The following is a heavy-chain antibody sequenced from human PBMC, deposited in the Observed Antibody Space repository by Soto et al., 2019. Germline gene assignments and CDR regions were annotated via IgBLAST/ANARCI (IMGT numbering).Heavy chain of an antibody. CDR2: MNQDGSER. CDR3: ATMRGYPNYSYYYMDV. Sequence: EVLLVESGGGLVQPGGYLRLSCAASGFTFSTYWMTWVRQAPGKGLEWVANMNQDGSERYYVDSVKGRFTISRDNAKNSLYLQMNSLRAEDTAVYYCATMRGYPNYSYYYMDVWGEGTTVTVSS. V-gene: IGHV3-7*01. D-gene: IGHD3-3*01. CDR1: GFTFSTYW. J-gene: IGHJ6*03.